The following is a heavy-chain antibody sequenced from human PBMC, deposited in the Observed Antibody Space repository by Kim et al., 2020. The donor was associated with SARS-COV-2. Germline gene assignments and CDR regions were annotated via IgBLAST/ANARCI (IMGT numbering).Heavy chain of an antibody. D-gene: IGHD6-19*01. J-gene: IGHJ4*02. V-gene: IGHV4-59*13. CDR2: IYYSGST. Sequence: SETLSLTCTVSGGSISSYYWSWIRQPPGKGLEWIGYIYYSGSTNYNPSLKSRVTISVDTSKNQFSLKLSSVTAADTAVYYCARWENIAVAFDYWGQGTLVTVSS. CDR1: GGSISSYY. CDR3: ARWENIAVAFDY.